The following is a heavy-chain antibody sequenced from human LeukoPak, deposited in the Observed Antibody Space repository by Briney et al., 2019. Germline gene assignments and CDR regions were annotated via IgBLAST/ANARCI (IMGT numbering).Heavy chain of an antibody. Sequence: SETLSLTCTVSGGSISSYYWSWIRQPPGKGLEWIGYIYYSGSTNYNPSLKSRVTISVDTSKNQFSLKLSSVTAADTAVYYCARGLGSGNYYVGFVYWGQGTLVTVSS. CDR1: GGSISSYY. V-gene: IGHV4-59*01. CDR3: ARGLGSGNYYVGFVY. J-gene: IGHJ4*02. D-gene: IGHD1-26*01. CDR2: IYYSGST.